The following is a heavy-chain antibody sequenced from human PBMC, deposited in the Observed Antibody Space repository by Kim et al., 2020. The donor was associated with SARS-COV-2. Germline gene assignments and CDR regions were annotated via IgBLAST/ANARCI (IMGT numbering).Heavy chain of an antibody. CDR3: ARDHHAVSELRFLEWLTNCDY. D-gene: IGHD3-3*01. V-gene: IGHV3-30*01. Sequence: FTISRDNSKNTLYLQMNSLRAEDTAVYYCARDHHAVSELRFLEWLTNCDYWGQGTLVTVSS. J-gene: IGHJ4*02.